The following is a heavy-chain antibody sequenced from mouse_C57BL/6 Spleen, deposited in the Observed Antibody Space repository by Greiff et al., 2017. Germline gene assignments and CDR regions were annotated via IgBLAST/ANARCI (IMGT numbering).Heavy chain of an antibody. D-gene: IGHD3-2*02. CDR1: GFTFTDSE. V-gene: IGHV1-15*01. CDR2: IDPATGGT. J-gene: IGHJ3*01. Sequence: VQLQQSGADLVRPGASVTLSCTASGFTFTDSEMHWVKQTPEQGLEWIGAIDPATGGTAYNERFKGKSILTADKATSTAYMELRRLTSEDAAVYYCTRVTAQVPRAYWSQGTLVTVSA. CDR3: TRVTAQVPRAY.